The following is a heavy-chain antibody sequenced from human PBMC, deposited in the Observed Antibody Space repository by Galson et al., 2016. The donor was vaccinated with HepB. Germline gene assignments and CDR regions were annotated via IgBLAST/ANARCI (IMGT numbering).Heavy chain of an antibody. CDR3: ARVSVVVRGKSYYYFYGMDV. CDR2: INDSGTT. D-gene: IGHD3-10*01. J-gene: IGHJ6*02. V-gene: IGHV4-34*01. Sequence: SETLSLTCAVNGGSFSGFYWSWIRQSPGKGLEWIGQINDSGTTNYNPSLKSRVTMSVDTSREQFSLKLSSVTAADTAVYYCARVSVVVRGKSYYYFYGMDVWGRGTTVTV. CDR1: GGSFSGFY.